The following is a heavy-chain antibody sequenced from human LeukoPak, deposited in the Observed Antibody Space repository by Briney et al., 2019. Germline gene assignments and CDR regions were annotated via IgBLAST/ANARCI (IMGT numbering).Heavy chain of an antibody. CDR1: GASISSTSHY. CDR2: IYYSGTT. CDR3: AREGGDSSGYYHDY. V-gene: IGHV4-39*07. D-gene: IGHD3-22*01. Sequence: KASETLSLTCTVSGASISSTSHYWGWVRQPPGKGLEWIGSIYYSGTTYYNPSLNSRVTISVDTSKNQFSLKLSSVTAADTAVYYCAREGGDSSGYYHDYWGQGSLVTVSS. J-gene: IGHJ4*02.